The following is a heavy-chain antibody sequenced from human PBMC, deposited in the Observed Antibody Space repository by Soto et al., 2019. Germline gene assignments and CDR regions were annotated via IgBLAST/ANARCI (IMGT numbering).Heavy chain of an antibody. CDR3: ARAGYDSSGYRRTYFDY. V-gene: IGHV3-33*01. J-gene: IGHJ4*02. Sequence: GGSLRLSCAASGFIFSSFGMHWVRQAPGKGLEWVAHIWYDGSNTYYADSVKGRFTISRDNSRNTLYLQMNSLRAEDTAVYYCARAGYDSSGYRRTYFDYWGQGTLVTVSS. CDR2: IWYDGSNT. D-gene: IGHD3-22*01. CDR1: GFIFSSFG.